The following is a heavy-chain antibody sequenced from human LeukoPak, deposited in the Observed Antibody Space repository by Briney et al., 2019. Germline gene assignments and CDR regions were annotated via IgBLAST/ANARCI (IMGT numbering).Heavy chain of an antibody. Sequence: GASVKVSCKASGYTFTSYGISWVRQAPGQGLEWMGWISTYNGNTNYAQKLQGRVTMTTDTSTSTAYMELRSLRSDDTAVYYCAGDPLYCSGGSCPFDYWGQGTLVTVSS. CDR2: ISTYNGNT. J-gene: IGHJ4*02. V-gene: IGHV1-18*01. D-gene: IGHD2-15*01. CDR1: GYTFTSYG. CDR3: AGDPLYCSGGSCPFDY.